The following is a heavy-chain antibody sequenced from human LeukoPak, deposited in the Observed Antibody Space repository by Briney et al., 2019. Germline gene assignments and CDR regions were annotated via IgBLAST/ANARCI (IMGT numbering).Heavy chain of an antibody. V-gene: IGHV4-34*01. CDR3: ARHNLVGNYYYYYYMDV. Sequence: MASETLSLTCAVYGGSFSGYYWSWIRQPPGKGLEWIGEINHSGSTNYNPSLKSRVTISVDTSKNQFSLKLSSVTAADTAVYYCARHNLVGNYYYYYYMDVWGKGTTVTISS. J-gene: IGHJ6*03. CDR2: INHSGST. CDR1: GGSFSGYY. D-gene: IGHD1-26*01.